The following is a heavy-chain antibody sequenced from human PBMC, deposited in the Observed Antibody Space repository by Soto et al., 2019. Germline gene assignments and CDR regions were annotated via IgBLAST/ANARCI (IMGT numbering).Heavy chain of an antibody. V-gene: IGHV1-69*13. CDR3: VRDSGAKLSSS. CDR2: IVAIYRRA. D-gene: IGHD6-13*01. CDR1: GGPLSSNR. J-gene: IGHJ4*02. Sequence: GASVEDSCKASGGPLSSNRINCAPQAPGQGLEWVGGIVAIYRRADYAQRFQGRVAITADESARTSYMELRSLESQDTAVYYCVRDSGAKLSSSWGQGTLVSGSS.